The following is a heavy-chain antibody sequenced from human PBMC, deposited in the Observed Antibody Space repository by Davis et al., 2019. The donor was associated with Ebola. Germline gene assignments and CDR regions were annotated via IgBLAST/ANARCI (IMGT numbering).Heavy chain of an antibody. J-gene: IGHJ5*02. V-gene: IGHV4-4*07. Sequence: MPSETLSLTCTVSGDSISTYYWNWIRQSAGKGLEWIGHIYTSGSTTYNPSLKSRVTMSIDTSKNQFYLELASVTAADTAVYFCARYSGTFGWLDPWGQGTLVTVSS. CDR2: IYTSGST. D-gene: IGHD1-26*01. CDR3: ARYSGTFGWLDP. CDR1: GDSISTYY.